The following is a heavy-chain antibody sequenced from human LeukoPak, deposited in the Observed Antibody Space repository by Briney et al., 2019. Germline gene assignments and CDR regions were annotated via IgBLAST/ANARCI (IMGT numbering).Heavy chain of an antibody. D-gene: IGHD5-18*01. J-gene: IGHJ4*02. CDR3: ARIFIRNGYSSYFDR. V-gene: IGHV4-38-2*02. Sequence: SETLSLTCTVSGFSISSGHYWGWVRRPPGAGLEWIGSVYQSGTTYYNPSLKSRVTTSVDMSKNQFSLRLRPVTAADTAVYYCARIFIRNGYSSYFDRWGQGTLVTVSS. CDR1: GFSISSGHY. CDR2: VYQSGTT.